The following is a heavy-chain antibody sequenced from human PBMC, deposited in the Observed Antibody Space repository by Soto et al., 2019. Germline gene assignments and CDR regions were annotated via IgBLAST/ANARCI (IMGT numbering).Heavy chain of an antibody. Sequence: PVGSLRLSCAASGFAFSNYAMHWVREAPGKWLEWVSSISTSIDATYYADSVKGRFTISRDDSKNTLYLQMDTLRAEDSAVYYCAKDRTVAARNFDYWGQGTQVTVSS. CDR1: GFAFSNYA. CDR3: AKDRTVAARNFDY. D-gene: IGHD6-6*01. CDR2: ISTSIDAT. V-gene: IGHV3-23*01. J-gene: IGHJ4*02.